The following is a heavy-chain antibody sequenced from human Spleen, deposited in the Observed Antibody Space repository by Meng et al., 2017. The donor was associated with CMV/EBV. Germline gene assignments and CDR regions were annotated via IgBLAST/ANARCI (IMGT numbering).Heavy chain of an antibody. V-gene: IGHV4-31*02. Sequence: GGYYWSWIRQHPGKGLEWIGYIYYSGSTYYNPSLKSRVTISVDTSKNQFSLKLSSVTAADTAVYYCARVAIVVVPAAILGSYNWFDPWGQGTLVTVS. CDR3: ARVAIVVVPAAILGSYNWFDP. CDR2: IYYSGST. J-gene: IGHJ5*02. CDR1: GGYY. D-gene: IGHD2-2*02.